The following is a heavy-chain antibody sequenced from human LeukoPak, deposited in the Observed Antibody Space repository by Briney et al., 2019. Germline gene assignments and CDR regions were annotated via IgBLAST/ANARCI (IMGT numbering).Heavy chain of an antibody. CDR2: IIPIFGTA. CDR1: GYTFTSYG. D-gene: IGHD3-3*01. V-gene: IGHV1-69*13. CDR3: ARVLRFLEWLPSPNTYYYYGMDV. J-gene: IGHJ6*02. Sequence: ASVKVSCKASGYTFTSYGISWVRQAPGQGLEWMGGIIPIFGTANYAQKFQGRVTITADESTSTAYMELSSLRSEDTAVYYCARVLRFLEWLPSPNTYYYYGMDVWGQGTTVTVSS.